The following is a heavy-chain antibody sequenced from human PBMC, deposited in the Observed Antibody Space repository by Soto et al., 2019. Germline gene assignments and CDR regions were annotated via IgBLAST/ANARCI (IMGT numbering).Heavy chain of an antibody. V-gene: IGHV4-59*01. CDR1: GGSISSDY. J-gene: IGHJ4*02. D-gene: IGHD1-26*01. CDR2: ISYSGNT. CDR3: ARVLSGRSLFEY. Sequence: SETLSLTCTVSGGSISSDYWSWIRQPPGKGLEWIGYISYSGNTNYNPSLKSLVTISVDTSKKQFSLKLRSVTAADTAVYYCARVLSGRSLFEYWGQGMLGTVS.